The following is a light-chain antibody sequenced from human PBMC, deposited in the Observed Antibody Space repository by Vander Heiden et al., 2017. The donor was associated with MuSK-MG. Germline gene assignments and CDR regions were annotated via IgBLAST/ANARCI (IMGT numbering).Light chain of an antibody. V-gene: IGLV2-14*03. CDR2: YVA. CDR3: SSYTNTTTLGVV. CDR1: SSDVGAYDY. J-gene: IGLJ2*01. Sequence: QSALTQPASVSGSPGQSITISCTGTSSDVGAYDYVAWYQQHPGKATKLLIFYVANRPSGVASRFSGSTSGNTASVTISGLQPEDEADDYCSSYTNTTTLGVVFGGGTRLNVL.